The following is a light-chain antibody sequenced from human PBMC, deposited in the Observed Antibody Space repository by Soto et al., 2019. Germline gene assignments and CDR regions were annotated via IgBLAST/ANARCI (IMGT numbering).Light chain of an antibody. CDR2: GAS. Sequence: EIVLTQSPATLSFSPGERATLSCRASQSVGSSYLAWYQQKPGQAPRLLIYGASSRATGIPDRFSGSGSGTDSTLTISRLEPEDFAVYYCQQYSSPPLTFGEGTKVDI. CDR3: QQYSSPPLT. V-gene: IGKV3-20*01. CDR1: QSVGSSY. J-gene: IGKJ4*01.